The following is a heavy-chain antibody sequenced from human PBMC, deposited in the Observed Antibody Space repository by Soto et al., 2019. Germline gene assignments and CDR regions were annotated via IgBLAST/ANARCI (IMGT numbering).Heavy chain of an antibody. V-gene: IGHV1-18*01. Sequence: QVQLVQSGAEVKKPGASVKVSCKASGYTFTSYGISWVRQAPGQGLEWMGWISAYNDNTNYAQKLQGRVTMTTDTSTSTAYMELRSLRSDDTAVYYCARDPAYYYDSSGYYDYWGQGILVTVSS. CDR1: GYTFTSYG. D-gene: IGHD3-22*01. J-gene: IGHJ4*02. CDR3: ARDPAYYYDSSGYYDY. CDR2: ISAYNDNT.